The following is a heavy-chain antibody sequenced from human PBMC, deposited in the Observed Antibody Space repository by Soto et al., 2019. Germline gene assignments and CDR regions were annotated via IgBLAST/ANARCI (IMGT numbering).Heavy chain of an antibody. D-gene: IGHD3-22*01. CDR1: GYTFTTYG. CDR3: ARVFFRLFAFDI. V-gene: IGHV1-18*01. Sequence: QVQLGQSGGEVKKPGASVKVSCKASGYTFTTYGISWVRQAPGQGLEWMGWISAYNGNTSYAQKLQGRVTMTTDTSTSTAYMELRRLRSDDTAVYYCARVFFRLFAFDIWGQGTMVTVSS. CDR2: ISAYNGNT. J-gene: IGHJ3*02.